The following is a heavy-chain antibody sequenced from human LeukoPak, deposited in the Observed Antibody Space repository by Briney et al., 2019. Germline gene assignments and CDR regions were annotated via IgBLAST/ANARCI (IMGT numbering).Heavy chain of an antibody. V-gene: IGHV3-74*01. CDR3: ARSSNCVDY. J-gene: IGHJ4*02. CDR1: GFTFSSYW. Sequence: PGGSLRLSCAASGFTFSSYWMHWVRQGPGKGLVWVARINSDGSGSSYADSVKGRFTISRDNAKNTLFLQMNSLRAEDAAVYYCARSSNCVDYWGQGTLVTVSS. CDR2: INSDGSGS. D-gene: IGHD6-13*01.